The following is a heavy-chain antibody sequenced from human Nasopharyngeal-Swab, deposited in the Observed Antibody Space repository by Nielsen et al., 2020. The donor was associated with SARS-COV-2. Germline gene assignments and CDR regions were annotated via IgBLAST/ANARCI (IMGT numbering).Heavy chain of an antibody. CDR2: ISDSVGTT. CDR3: ANAFYCSGGSCYHEGIGY. Sequence: VRQAPGKGLGWVSTISDSVGTTYYADSVKGRFTISRDNSRNTVFLQMNSLRAEDTAVYYCANAFYCSGGSCYHEGIGYWGQGTLVTVSS. J-gene: IGHJ4*02. D-gene: IGHD2-15*01. V-gene: IGHV3-23*01.